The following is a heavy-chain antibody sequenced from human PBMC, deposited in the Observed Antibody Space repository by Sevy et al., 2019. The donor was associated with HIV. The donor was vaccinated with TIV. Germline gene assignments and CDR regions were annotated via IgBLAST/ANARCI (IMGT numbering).Heavy chain of an antibody. CDR3: TRESYDSSGYYYGRAFDI. D-gene: IGHD3-22*01. V-gene: IGHV3-49*04. J-gene: IGHJ3*02. CDR1: GFTFGDYA. CDR2: IRSKAYGGTT. Sequence: GGSLRLSCTASGFTFGDYAMSWVRQAPGKGLEWVGFIRSKAYGGTTEYAASVKGRFTISRDDSKSIAYLQMKSLKTEDTAVYYCTRESYDSSGYYYGRAFDIWGQGTMVTVSS.